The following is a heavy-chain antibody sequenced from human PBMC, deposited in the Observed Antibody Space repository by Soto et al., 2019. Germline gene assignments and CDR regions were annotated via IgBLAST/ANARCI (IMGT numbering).Heavy chain of an antibody. CDR3: ASSPILGEMYGIDV. V-gene: IGHV5-51*01. D-gene: IGHD2-2*02. J-gene: IGHJ6*02. Sequence: GESLKISCKASGYSFSNYWIGWVRQMPGKGLEWMGIIYPGDSDTRYSPSFQGQVTISADKSINTAYLQWSSLKASDTATYYCASSPILGEMYGIDVCGQGTAVTVSS. CDR2: IYPGDSDT. CDR1: GYSFSNYW.